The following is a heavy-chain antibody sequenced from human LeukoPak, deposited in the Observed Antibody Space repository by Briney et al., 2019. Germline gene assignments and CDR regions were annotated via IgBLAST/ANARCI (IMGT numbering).Heavy chain of an antibody. J-gene: IGHJ4*02. CDR2: ISSSSSTI. V-gene: IGHV3-48*01. CDR3: ASIVVVPPGYFDY. CDR1: GSTFSSYS. D-gene: IGHD2-2*01. Sequence: GGSLRLSCAASGSTFSSYSMSWVRQAPGKGLEWVSYISSSSSTIYYADSVKGRFTISRDNAKNSLYLQMNSLRAEDTAVYYCASIVVVPPGYFDYWGQGTLVTVSS.